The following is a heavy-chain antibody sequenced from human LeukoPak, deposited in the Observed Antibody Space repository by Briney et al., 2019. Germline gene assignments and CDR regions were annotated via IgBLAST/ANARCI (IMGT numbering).Heavy chain of an antibody. V-gene: IGHV4-38-2*01. Sequence: SETLSLTCAVPGYSISSGYYWGWIRQPPGKGLEWIGSIYHSGSTYYNPSLKSRVTISVDTSKNQFSLKLSSVTAADTAVYYCARYCSSTSCYYDYWGQGTLVTVSS. CDR3: ARYCSSTSCYYDY. CDR1: GYSISSGYY. D-gene: IGHD2-2*01. CDR2: IYHSGST. J-gene: IGHJ4*02.